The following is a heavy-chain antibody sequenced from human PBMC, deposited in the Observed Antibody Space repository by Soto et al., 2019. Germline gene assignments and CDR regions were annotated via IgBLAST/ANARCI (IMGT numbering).Heavy chain of an antibody. V-gene: IGHV4-59*01. Sequence: SETLSLTCNVSGVSINSYYWSWIRQPPGRGLECIGYISYAVSANYNPSLKSRVTMSIDTSRHHFSLKLTSVTPADTAVYYCARASGVGLAFGGGFDFWGQGSLVTVSS. CDR2: ISYAVSA. CDR3: ARASGVGLAFGGGFDF. D-gene: IGHD3-16*01. J-gene: IGHJ4*02. CDR1: GVSINSYY.